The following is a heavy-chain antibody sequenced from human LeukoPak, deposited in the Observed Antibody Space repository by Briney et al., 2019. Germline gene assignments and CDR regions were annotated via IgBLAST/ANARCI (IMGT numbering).Heavy chain of an antibody. D-gene: IGHD3-16*01. J-gene: IGHJ4*02. Sequence: ASVKVSCKAYGYTFTSYGISWVRQAPGQGLEWMGWISTYNGNTNYAQKFRGRVTMTTDTSTSTAYMELRSLRSDDTALYYCARDGLGFDYWGQGTLVTVSS. CDR2: ISTYNGNT. V-gene: IGHV1-18*01. CDR3: ARDGLGFDY. CDR1: GYTFTSYG.